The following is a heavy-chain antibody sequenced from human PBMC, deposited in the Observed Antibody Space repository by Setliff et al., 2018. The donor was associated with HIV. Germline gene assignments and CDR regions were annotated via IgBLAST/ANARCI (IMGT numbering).Heavy chain of an antibody. D-gene: IGHD2-15*01. CDR2: IIHSGGT. V-gene: IGHV4-34*01. J-gene: IGHJ4*02. Sequence: SETLSLTCAVYGGSFGGYYWTWIRQPPGRGLEWIGEIIHSGGTNYNRSLKSRVTISVDTSKNQFSLNLSSVTAADTAVYYCARGGLGVVGAIDYWSRGTLVTV. CDR3: ARGGLGVVGAIDY. CDR1: GGSFGGYY.